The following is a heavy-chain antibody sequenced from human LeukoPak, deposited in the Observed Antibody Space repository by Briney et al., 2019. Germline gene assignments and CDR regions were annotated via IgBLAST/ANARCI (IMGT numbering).Heavy chain of an antibody. CDR2: IYSGGST. CDR1: GFTLSSNY. D-gene: IGHD6-6*01. CDR3: AREYTGYFDY. V-gene: IGHV3-66*02. J-gene: IGHJ4*02. Sequence: GGSLRLSCAASGFTLSSNYMSWVRQAPGKGLEWVSVIYSGGSTYYADSVTGRFTISRDNSKNTLYLQMNSLRAEDTAVYYCAREYTGYFDYWGQGTLVTVSS.